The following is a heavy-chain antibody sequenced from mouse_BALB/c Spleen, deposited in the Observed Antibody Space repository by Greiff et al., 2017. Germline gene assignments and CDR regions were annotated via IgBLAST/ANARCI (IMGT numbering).Heavy chain of an antibody. V-gene: IGHV7-3*02. J-gene: IGHJ2*01. D-gene: IGHD4-1*01. CDR3: ARLTGPFDY. Sequence: EVQVVESGGGLVQPGGSLRLSCATSGFTFTDYYMSWVRQPPGKALEWLGFIRNKANGYTTEYSASVKGRFTISRDNSQSILYLQMNTLRAEDSATYYCARLTGPFDYWGQGTTLTVSS. CDR2: IRNKANGYTT. CDR1: GFTFTDYY.